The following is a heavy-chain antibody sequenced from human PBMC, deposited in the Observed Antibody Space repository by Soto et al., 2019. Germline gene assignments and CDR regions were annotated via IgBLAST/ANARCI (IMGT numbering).Heavy chain of an antibody. V-gene: IGHV4-30-2*06. CDR2: LYHTGGV. J-gene: IGHJ5*02. Sequence: QVQLQESGSGLEKPSQTLSLTCSVSGGSITSSGTSWSWIRQSPGQGLEWIGCLYHTGGVYYNPSLKSRINISLDRSMNQFSLNLSSVTAADTAVYFCARDQRGNREYSGGRWFDPWGQGTLVTVSS. CDR1: GGSITSSGTS. CDR3: ARDQRGNREYSGGRWFDP. D-gene: IGHD2-15*01.